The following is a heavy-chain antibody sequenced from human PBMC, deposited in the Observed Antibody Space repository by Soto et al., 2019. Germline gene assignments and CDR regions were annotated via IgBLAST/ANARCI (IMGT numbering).Heavy chain of an antibody. CDR2: ISSSSSYI. J-gene: IGHJ4*02. D-gene: IGHD6-19*01. CDR1: GFTFSSYS. CDR3: ARESSSGWYIGY. V-gene: IGHV3-21*01. Sequence: SLRLSCAASGFTFSSYSMNWVRQAPGKGLEWVSSISSSSSYIYYADSVKGRFTISRDNAKNSLYLQMNSLRAEDTAVYYCARESSSGWYIGYWRQGTLVTVSS.